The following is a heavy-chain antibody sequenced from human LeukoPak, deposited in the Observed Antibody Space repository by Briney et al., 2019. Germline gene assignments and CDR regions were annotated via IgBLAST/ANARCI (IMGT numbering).Heavy chain of an antibody. Sequence: GGSLRLSCAGSGFTFSYNSMNWVRQAPGKGLEWVSSISSSSYIYYADSVKGRFTISRDNAKNSLYLQMNSLRAEDTAVYYCASRKQWDMIDYWGQGTLVTVSS. D-gene: IGHD2-15*01. J-gene: IGHJ4*02. CDR2: ISSSSYI. CDR1: GFTFSYNS. V-gene: IGHV3-21*01. CDR3: ASRKQWDMIDY.